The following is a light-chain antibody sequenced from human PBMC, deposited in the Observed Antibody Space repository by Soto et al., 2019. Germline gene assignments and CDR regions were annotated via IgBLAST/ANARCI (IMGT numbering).Light chain of an antibody. CDR3: TSYTSSSTVV. J-gene: IGLJ2*01. CDR1: SSDVGGYNY. V-gene: IGLV2-14*03. CDR2: DVS. Sequence: QSALTQPASVSGSPGQSITISCTGTSSDVGGYNYVSWYQQHPGKAPKLMIYDVSNRPSGVSDRFSGSKSGNTASLTISGLQDEEEADYYCTSYTSSSTVVFGAGTQLTVL.